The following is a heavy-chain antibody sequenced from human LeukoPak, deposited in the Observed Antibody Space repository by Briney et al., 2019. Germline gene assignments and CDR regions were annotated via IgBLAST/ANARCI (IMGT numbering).Heavy chain of an antibody. D-gene: IGHD4-17*01. CDR1: GFTVSSNC. Sequence: GGSLRLSCAASGFTVSSNCMSWVRQAPGKGLEWVSVIYSGGSTYYADSVKGRFTISRDNSKNTLYLQMNSLRAEDTAVYYCARGVDGDYSFDYWGQGTLVTVSS. CDR3: ARGVDGDYSFDY. J-gene: IGHJ4*02. V-gene: IGHV3-53*01. CDR2: IYSGGST.